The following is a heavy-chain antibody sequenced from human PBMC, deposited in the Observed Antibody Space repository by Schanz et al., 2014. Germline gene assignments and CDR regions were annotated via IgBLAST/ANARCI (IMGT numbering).Heavy chain of an antibody. CDR2: IYYSGST. V-gene: IGHV4-31*03. J-gene: IGHJ6*02. D-gene: IGHD7-27*01. CDR3: ARDKGTGDLPILRPAYGMDV. Sequence: QVQLQESGPGLVKPSQTLSLTCTVSGGSISSGGYYWSWIRQHPGKGLEWIGYIYYSGSTYYNPSLKSRVTIPVDTSKNQFSLKLSSVTAADTAVYYCARDKGTGDLPILRPAYGMDVWGQGTTVTVSS. CDR1: GGSISSGGYY.